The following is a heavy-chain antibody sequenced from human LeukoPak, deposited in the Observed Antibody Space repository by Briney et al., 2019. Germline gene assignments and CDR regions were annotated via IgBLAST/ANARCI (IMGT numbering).Heavy chain of an antibody. D-gene: IGHD6-19*01. CDR2: IIPILGIA. V-gene: IGHV1-69*04. CDR1: GGTFSSYA. CDR3: ARGSFKQWLARYYFDY. J-gene: IGHJ4*02. Sequence: ASVKVSCKASGGTFSSYAISWVRQAPGQGLEWMGRIIPILGIANYAQKFQGRVTITADKSTSTAYMELSSLRSEDTAVYYCARGSFKQWLARYYFDYCGQGTLVTVSS.